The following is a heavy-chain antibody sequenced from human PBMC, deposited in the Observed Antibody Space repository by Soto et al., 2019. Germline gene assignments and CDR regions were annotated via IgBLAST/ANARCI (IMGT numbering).Heavy chain of an antibody. CDR2: IGGDGST. Sequence: LRLSCVGSGFTFSSYAMSWVRQAPGRGPEWVSAIGGDGSTWYADSVRGRFTISRDNSKNTVYVQMNSLRAEDTAIYYCARDRNYPRDQFDNWGQGILVTVSS. J-gene: IGHJ4*02. CDR3: ARDRNYPRDQFDN. V-gene: IGHV3-23*01. CDR1: GFTFSSYA. D-gene: IGHD1-7*01.